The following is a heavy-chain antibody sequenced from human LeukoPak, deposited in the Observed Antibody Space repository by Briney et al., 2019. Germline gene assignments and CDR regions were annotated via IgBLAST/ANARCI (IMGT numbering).Heavy chain of an antibody. Sequence: SGTLSLTCGVSGGSISSNNWWSWVRQPPGQGLEWIGESYHSGSANYNPSLKSRVTISVDKSKNQLSLKLISVTAADTAVYYCARDVGTALVTGDYWGQGTLVSVSS. D-gene: IGHD5-18*01. J-gene: IGHJ4*02. V-gene: IGHV4-4*02. CDR3: ARDVGTALVTGDY. CDR2: SYHSGSA. CDR1: GGSISSNNW.